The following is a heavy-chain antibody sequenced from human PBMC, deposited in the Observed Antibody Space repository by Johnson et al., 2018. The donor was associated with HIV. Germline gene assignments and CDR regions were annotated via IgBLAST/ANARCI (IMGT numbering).Heavy chain of an antibody. CDR3: AKVGIAAAGDDAFDI. V-gene: IGHV3-7*02. J-gene: IGHJ3*02. Sequence: VQLVESGGGLVQPGGSMRLSCAASGFTFSSYWMSWVRQAPGKGLEWVANIKQDGSEKYYVDSVKGRFTISRDNAKNSLYRQMTSLRAEDTAVYYCAKVGIAAAGDDAFDIWGQGTMVTVSS. CDR1: GFTFSSYW. CDR2: IKQDGSEK. D-gene: IGHD6-13*01.